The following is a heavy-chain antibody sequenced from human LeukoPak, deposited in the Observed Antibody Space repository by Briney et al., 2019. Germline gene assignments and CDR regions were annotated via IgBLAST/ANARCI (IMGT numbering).Heavy chain of an antibody. CDR3: ARQVLRVGRGYGIDV. J-gene: IGHJ6*04. V-gene: IGHV1-18*01. CDR2: ISPYRGDT. CDR1: GYTFNSYG. D-gene: IGHD2-15*01. Sequence: ASVKVSCKASGYTFNSYGISWVRQAPGQGLEWLGWISPYRGDTEYAQKIQGRVSMTTDTSTSTAYMELRSLRSDDTSVYYCARQVLRVGRGYGIDVWGEGTTVTVSS.